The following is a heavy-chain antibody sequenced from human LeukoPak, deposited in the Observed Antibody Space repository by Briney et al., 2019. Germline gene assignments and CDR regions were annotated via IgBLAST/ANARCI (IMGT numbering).Heavy chain of an antibody. V-gene: IGHV1-2*02. D-gene: IGHD3-3*01. CDR2: INPNSGGT. Sequence: GASVKVSCKASGYTFTGYYMHWVRQAPGQGLEWMGWINPNSGGTNYAQKFQGRVTMTRDTSISTAYLELSRLKSDDTAMYYCARRVSYYDLYNSWFDPWGQGSLVTVSS. CDR1: GYTFTGYY. J-gene: IGHJ5*02. CDR3: ARRVSYYDLYNSWFDP.